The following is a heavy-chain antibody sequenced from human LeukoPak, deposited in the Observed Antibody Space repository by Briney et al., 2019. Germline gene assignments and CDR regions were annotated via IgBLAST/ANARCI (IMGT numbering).Heavy chain of an antibody. CDR3: ARALYTGYGDS. CDR2: ISADVSSA. V-gene: IGHV3-74*01. D-gene: IGHD5-12*01. J-gene: IGHJ4*02. CDR1: GFTFSNFW. Sequence: GGSLRLSCAASGFTFSNFWMHWVRQAPGKGLVWVSHISADVSSAIYADSVKGRFTISRDNAKNTLYLQINSLRAEDTAVYYCARALYTGYGDSWGQGTLVTVSS.